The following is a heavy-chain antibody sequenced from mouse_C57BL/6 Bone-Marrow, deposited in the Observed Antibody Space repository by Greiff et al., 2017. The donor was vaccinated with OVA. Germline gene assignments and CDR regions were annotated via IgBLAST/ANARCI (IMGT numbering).Heavy chain of an antibody. V-gene: IGHV1-9*01. CDR3: ARSLDRGYFDY. Sequence: QVQLQQPGAELMKPGASVKLSCKATGYTFTGYWIEWVKQRPGHGLEWIGEILPGGGSTNYNEKFKGKATFTADTSSNTAYMQLSSLTTEDSAIYYCARSLDRGYFDYWGQGTTLTVSS. J-gene: IGHJ2*01. D-gene: IGHD3-3*01. CDR2: ILPGGGST. CDR1: GYTFTGYW.